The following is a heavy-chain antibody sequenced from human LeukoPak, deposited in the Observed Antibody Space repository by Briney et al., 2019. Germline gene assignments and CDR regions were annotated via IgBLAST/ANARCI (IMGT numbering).Heavy chain of an antibody. V-gene: IGHV3-43*02. Sequence: GGSLRLSCAASGFTFDDYAMHWVRQAPGKGLEWVSLISGDGGSTYYADSVKGRFTISRDNSKNSLYLQMNSLRTEDTALYYCAKAYYYDSSGYYYPPGYWGQGTLVTVAS. D-gene: IGHD3-22*01. J-gene: IGHJ4*02. CDR2: ISGDGGST. CDR1: GFTFDDYA. CDR3: AKAYYYDSSGYYYPPGY.